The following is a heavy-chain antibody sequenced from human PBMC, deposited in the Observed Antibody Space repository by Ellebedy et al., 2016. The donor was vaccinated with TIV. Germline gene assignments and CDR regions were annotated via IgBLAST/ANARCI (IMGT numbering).Heavy chain of an antibody. J-gene: IGHJ3*02. CDR3: ARDMAWGNERVIDAFDI. D-gene: IGHD7-27*01. Sequence: GGSLRLSCAASGFSFSSYSMNWVRQAQGKGLEWVSYMSGSTITTYYADSVKGRFTISRDNAKNSLYLQMNSLRAEDTAVYYCARDMAWGNERVIDAFDIWGQGTMVTVSS. CDR2: MSGSTITT. V-gene: IGHV3-48*04. CDR1: GFSFSSYS.